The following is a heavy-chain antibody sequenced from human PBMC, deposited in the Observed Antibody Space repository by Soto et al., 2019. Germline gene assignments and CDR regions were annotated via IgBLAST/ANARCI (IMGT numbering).Heavy chain of an antibody. CDR1: GGSISSGGYY. CDR3: ATLYMVRGVRTFDY. CDR2: IYYTGST. D-gene: IGHD3-10*01. J-gene: IGHJ4*02. Sequence: QVQLQESGPGLVKPSQTLSLTCTVSGGSISSGGYYWSWIRQHPGKVLEWIGYIYYTGSTYYNPSLKSRVTISVDTSKNQFSLKLRSVTAADTAVYYCATLYMVRGVRTFDYWGQGTLVTVSS. V-gene: IGHV4-31*03.